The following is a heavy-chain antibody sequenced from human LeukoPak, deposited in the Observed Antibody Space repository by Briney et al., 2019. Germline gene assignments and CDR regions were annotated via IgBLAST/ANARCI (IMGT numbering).Heavy chain of an antibody. CDR1: GYTFTSYG. CDR3: ARAPSDIVVVPAAQTHYYYYYTDV. Sequence: GASVKVSCKASGYTFTSYGISWVRQAPGQGLEWMGWISAYNGNTNYAQKLQGRVTMTTDTSTSTAYMELRSLRSDDTAVYYCARAPSDIVVVPAAQTHYYYYYTDVWGKGTTVTVSS. CDR2: ISAYNGNT. J-gene: IGHJ6*03. D-gene: IGHD2-2*01. V-gene: IGHV1-18*01.